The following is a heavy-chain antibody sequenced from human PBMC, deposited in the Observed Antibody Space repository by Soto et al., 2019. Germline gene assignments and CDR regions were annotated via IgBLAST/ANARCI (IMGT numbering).Heavy chain of an antibody. CDR2: ISYDGSNK. Sequence: QVQLVESGGGVVQPGRSLRLSRAASGFTFSSDAMHWVRQAPGKGLEWVAVISYDGSNKYYADSVKGRFTISRDNSKNTLYLQMNSLRAEDTAVYYCARDIALQHYYYYGMDVWGQGTTVTVSS. J-gene: IGHJ6*02. CDR1: GFTFSSDA. V-gene: IGHV3-30-3*01. CDR3: ARDIALQHYYYYGMDV. D-gene: IGHD6-13*01.